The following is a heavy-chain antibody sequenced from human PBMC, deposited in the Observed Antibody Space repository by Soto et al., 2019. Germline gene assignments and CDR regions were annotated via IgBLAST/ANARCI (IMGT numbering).Heavy chain of an antibody. Sequence: PGGSLRLSCAASGFTFSNAWMNWVRQAPGKGLEWVGRIKSKTDGGTTDYAAPVKGRFTISRDDSKNTLYLQMNSLKTEDTAVYYCTTDVATTPILYYYYGMDVWGQGTTVTVSS. D-gene: IGHD5-12*01. CDR3: TTDVATTPILYYYYGMDV. CDR2: IKSKTDGGTT. CDR1: GFTFSNAW. J-gene: IGHJ6*02. V-gene: IGHV3-15*07.